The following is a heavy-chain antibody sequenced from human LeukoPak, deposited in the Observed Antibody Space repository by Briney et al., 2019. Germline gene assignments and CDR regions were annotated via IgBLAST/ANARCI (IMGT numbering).Heavy chain of an antibody. D-gene: IGHD3-22*01. CDR1: GFTFDDYA. J-gene: IGHJ4*02. CDR3: ARTVYYEKDDDALYRNFDS. V-gene: IGHV3-43*02. CDR2: ISGDGGST. Sequence: GGSLRLSCAASGFTFDDYAMHWVRQAPGKGLEWVSLISGDGGSTYYADSVKGRFTISRDNAKNALYLQMNSLRVDDTGVYYCARTVYYEKDDDALYRNFDSWGQGTLVTVSS.